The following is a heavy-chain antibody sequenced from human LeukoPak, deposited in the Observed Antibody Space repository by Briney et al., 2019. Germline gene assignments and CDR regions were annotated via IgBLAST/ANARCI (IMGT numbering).Heavy chain of an antibody. CDR3: ERVGDCSGGGCYRNHFDY. CDR2: INHSGST. D-gene: IGHD2-15*01. CDR1: GGSFSGYY. V-gene: IGHV4-34*01. J-gene: IGHJ4*02. Sequence: SETLSLTCAVYGGSFSGYYWSWIRQTPGKGLEWIGEINHSGSTNYSPSLKSRVTISVDTSKNQFSLKLSSVTAADTAVYYCERVGDCSGGGCYRNHFDYWGQGTPVTVSS.